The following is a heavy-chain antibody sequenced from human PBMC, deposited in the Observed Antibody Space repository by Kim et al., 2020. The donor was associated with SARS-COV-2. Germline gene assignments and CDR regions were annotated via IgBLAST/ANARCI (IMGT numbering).Heavy chain of an antibody. V-gene: IGHV4-59*09. Sequence: PSRKSRVTISGDTSKNQFSLKLSAVTAADTDVYYCARGDVGSGWYYYFDYWGQGTLVTVSS. J-gene: IGHJ4*02. CDR3: ARGDVGSGWYYYFDY. D-gene: IGHD6-19*01.